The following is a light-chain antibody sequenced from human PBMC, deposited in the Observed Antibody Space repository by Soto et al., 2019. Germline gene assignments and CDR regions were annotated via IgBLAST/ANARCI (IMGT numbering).Light chain of an antibody. V-gene: IGLV2-14*01. CDR2: DVT. Sequence: QSALTQPASVSGSPGQSITISCTGTSSDVGGYDFVSWYQQRPGEAPKLVIYDVTNRPSGVSNRFSGSKSGNTASLTISGLQAEDEADYYCTSYTRGDIGIFGGGTEVTVL. CDR1: SSDVGGYDF. J-gene: IGLJ2*01. CDR3: TSYTRGDIGI.